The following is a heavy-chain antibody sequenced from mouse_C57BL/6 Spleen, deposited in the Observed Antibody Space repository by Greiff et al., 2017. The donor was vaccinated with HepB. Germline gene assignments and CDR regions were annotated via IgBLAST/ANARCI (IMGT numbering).Heavy chain of an antibody. J-gene: IGHJ4*01. CDR3: GSYYVGSSPPYAMDY. Sequence: VKLMESGAELVRPGTSVKLSCKASGYTFTSYWMHWVKQRPGQGLEWIGVIDPSDSYTNYNQKFKGKATLTVDTSSSTAYMQLSSLTSEDSAVYYCGSYYVGSSPPYAMDYWGQGTSVTVSS. D-gene: IGHD1-1*01. CDR2: IDPSDSYT. V-gene: IGHV1-59*01. CDR1: GYTFTSYW.